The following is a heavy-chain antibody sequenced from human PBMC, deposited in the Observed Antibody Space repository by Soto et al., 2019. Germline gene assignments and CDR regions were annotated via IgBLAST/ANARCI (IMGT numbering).Heavy chain of an antibody. D-gene: IGHD2-2*02. V-gene: IGHV3-23*01. J-gene: IGHJ4*02. CDR1: GFTFSSYA. Sequence: GGSLRLSCAASGFTFSSYAMSWVRQAPGKGLEWVSAISGSGGSTYYADSVKGRFTIPRDNSKNTRYLQMNSLRAEDTGVYYCAKGYGSSTSCYISGRRPPNGWYFDYWGQGTLVTVSS. CDR2: ISGSGGST. CDR3: AKGYGSSTSCYISGRRPPNGWYFDY.